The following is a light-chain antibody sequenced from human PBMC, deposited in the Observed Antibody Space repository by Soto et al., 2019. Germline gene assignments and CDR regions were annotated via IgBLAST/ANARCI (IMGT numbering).Light chain of an antibody. Sequence: QSVLTQPPSASGSPGQSVTISCTGTSFGVGGYNYVSWYQQHPGKAPQVLMYEVSKRPSGVPDRFSGSKSGNTASLTVSGLQAEDEADYYCSAYAGSPYLYVFGSGTKVTVL. CDR2: EVS. V-gene: IGLV2-8*01. CDR1: SFGVGGYNY. CDR3: SAYAGSPYLYV. J-gene: IGLJ1*01.